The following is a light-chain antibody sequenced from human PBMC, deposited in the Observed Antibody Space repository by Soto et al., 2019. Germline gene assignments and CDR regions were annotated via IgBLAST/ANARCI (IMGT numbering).Light chain of an antibody. J-gene: IGKJ1*01. CDR2: DAS. Sequence: DIQMTQSPSTLSASVGDRVTITCRASQSISSWLAWYQQKPGKAPKLLIYDASSLGSGVPSRFSGSGSGTEFTLTISSLQPDDFATYYCQQYRSSWTFGRGTKVDIK. CDR3: QQYRSSWT. CDR1: QSISSW. V-gene: IGKV1-5*01.